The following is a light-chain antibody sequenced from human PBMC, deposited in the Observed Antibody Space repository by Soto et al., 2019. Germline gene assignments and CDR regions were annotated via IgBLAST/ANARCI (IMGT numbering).Light chain of an antibody. V-gene: IGKV3-11*01. CDR3: QQYNNWPLM. Sequence: EVVLTQSTVTLSLSPGERATLSCRASQSFRGLLAWYQQKPGQAPRLLIYDASNRATGIPARFSGSGSGTDFTLTISSLEPEDFAVYYCQQYNNWPLMFGQGTKVDIK. CDR2: DAS. J-gene: IGKJ1*01. CDR1: QSFRGL.